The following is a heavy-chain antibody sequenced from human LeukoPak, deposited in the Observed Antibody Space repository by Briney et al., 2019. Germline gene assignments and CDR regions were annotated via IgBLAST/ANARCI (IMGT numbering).Heavy chain of an antibody. Sequence: PGGSLRLSCAVSGFTFSNAWMSWVRQAPGKGLEWVGRIKSKTDGGTTDYTAPVKGRFTISRDDSKNTLYLQMSSLKIEDTAVYYCTTIAAAGHFDYWGQGTLVTVSS. V-gene: IGHV3-15*05. D-gene: IGHD6-13*01. CDR2: IKSKTDGGTT. CDR3: TTIAAAGHFDY. CDR1: GFTFSNAW. J-gene: IGHJ4*02.